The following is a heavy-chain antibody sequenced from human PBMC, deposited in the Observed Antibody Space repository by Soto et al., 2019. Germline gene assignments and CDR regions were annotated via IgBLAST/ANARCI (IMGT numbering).Heavy chain of an antibody. Sequence: QVQLVESEGGVVQPGRSLRLSCAASGFTFSSYGMHWVRQAPGKGLEWVAVIWYDGSNKYYADSVKGRFTISRDNSKNTLYLQMNSLRAEDTAVYYCAREGGRYCSGGSCYSFHWGQGTLVTVSS. V-gene: IGHV3-33*01. CDR1: GFTFSSYG. J-gene: IGHJ4*02. CDR2: IWYDGSNK. CDR3: AREGGRYCSGGSCYSFH. D-gene: IGHD2-15*01.